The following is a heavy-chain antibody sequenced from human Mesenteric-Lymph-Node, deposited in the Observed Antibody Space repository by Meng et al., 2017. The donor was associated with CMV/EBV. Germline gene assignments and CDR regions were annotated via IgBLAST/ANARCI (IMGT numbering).Heavy chain of an antibody. D-gene: IGHD3-9*01. CDR1: GDSISTTGSY. CDR3: ARGLVASFDY. V-gene: IGHV4-39*07. Sequence: SETLSLTCTVSGDSISTTGSYWGWIRQPPGKGLEWIGHIYNSANTYYNPSLKSRVTISVDTSKNQFSLKVSSVTAADTAVYYCARGLVASFDYWGQGTLVTVSS. CDR2: IYNSANT. J-gene: IGHJ4*02.